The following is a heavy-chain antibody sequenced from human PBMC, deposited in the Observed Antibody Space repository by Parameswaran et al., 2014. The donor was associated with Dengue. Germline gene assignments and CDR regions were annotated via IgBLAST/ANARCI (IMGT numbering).Heavy chain of an antibody. CDR2: IYPGDSDT. D-gene: IGHD3-10*01. CDR3: ARLTMVRGVIYYFDY. V-gene: IGHV5-51*01. J-gene: IGHJ4*02. Sequence: VRQMPGKGLEWMGIIYPGDSDTRYSPSFQGQVTISADKSISTAYLQWSSLKASDTAMYYCARLTMVRGVIYYFDYWGQGTLVTVSS.